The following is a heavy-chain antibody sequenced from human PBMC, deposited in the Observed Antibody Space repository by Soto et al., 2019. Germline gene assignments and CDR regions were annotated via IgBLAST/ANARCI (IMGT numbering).Heavy chain of an antibody. J-gene: IGHJ4*02. CDR1: GFTFSSYG. Sequence: GGSLRLSCAASGFTFSSYGIHWVRQAPGKGLEWVALISYDGSNKYYADSVKGRFTISRDNSKNTLNLQMNSLKTEDTAVYYCITTYSGTPARPYLDLWGQGTPVTVSS. D-gene: IGHD1-26*01. CDR2: ISYDGSNK. V-gene: IGHV3-30*03. CDR3: ITTYSGTPARPYLDL.